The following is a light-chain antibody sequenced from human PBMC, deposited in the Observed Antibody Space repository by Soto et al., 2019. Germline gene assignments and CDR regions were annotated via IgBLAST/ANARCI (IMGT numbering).Light chain of an antibody. J-gene: IGKJ4*01. CDR1: QSVRRY. CDR3: QERSIWVT. CDR2: DAS. Sequence: EVVLTQSPTTLSLSPGDRATLSCRASQSVRRYLAWYQQKPGQAPRLLIYDASKRATGIPARFSCSGSGTDFTLTISSLEPEDFAVYYCQERSIWVTFGGGTKVEIK. V-gene: IGKV3-11*01.